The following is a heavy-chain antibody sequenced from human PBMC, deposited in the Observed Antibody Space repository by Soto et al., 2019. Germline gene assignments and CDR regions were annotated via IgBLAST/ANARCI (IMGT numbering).Heavy chain of an antibody. Sequence: GGSLRLSCAASGFTFSSYGMHWVRQAPGKGLEWVAVISYDGSNKYYADSVKGRFTISRDNSKNTLYLQMNSLRAEDTAVYYCAKDLDIVATISWCFDYWGQGTVVTVSS. V-gene: IGHV3-30*18. J-gene: IGHJ4*02. CDR3: AKDLDIVATISWCFDY. D-gene: IGHD5-12*01. CDR1: GFTFSSYG. CDR2: ISYDGSNK.